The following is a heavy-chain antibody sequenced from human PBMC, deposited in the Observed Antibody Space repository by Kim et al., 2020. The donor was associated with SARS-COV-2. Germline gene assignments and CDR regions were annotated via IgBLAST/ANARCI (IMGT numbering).Heavy chain of an antibody. J-gene: IGHJ4*02. CDR1: GFTFSSYA. CDR3: ARGVRMRIFGVVMIPVLPEYYVDN. V-gene: IGHV3-23*01. CDR2: ISGSGGRT. D-gene: IGHD3-3*01. Sequence: GGSLRLSCAASGFTFSSYAMSWVRQAPGKGLEWVSGISGSGGRTYYADSVKGRFTISRDNSKNTLYLQMNSLRAEDTAVYYWARGVRMRIFGVVMIPVLPEYYVDNWGQGTLVTVSS.